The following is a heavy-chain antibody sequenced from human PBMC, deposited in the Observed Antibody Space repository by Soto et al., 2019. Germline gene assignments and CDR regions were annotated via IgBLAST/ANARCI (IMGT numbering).Heavy chain of an antibody. CDR1: GFTFSDYW. CDR3: ERGAINYYSEAV. CDR2: IKRDGSTT. V-gene: IGHV3-74*01. Sequence: EVQLVESGGGLVQPGGSLRLSCAASGFTFSDYWMHWVRQAPGKGLEWVSRIKRDGSTTNYADSVKGRFTISRDNAKNTLYLEMNSLRVENTAAYYCERGAINYYSEAVWAKGTTFTVSS. J-gene: IGHJ6*03.